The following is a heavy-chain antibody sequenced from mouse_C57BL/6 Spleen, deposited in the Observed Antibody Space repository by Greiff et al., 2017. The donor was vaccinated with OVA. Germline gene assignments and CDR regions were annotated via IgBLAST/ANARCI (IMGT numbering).Heavy chain of an antibody. D-gene: IGHD2-12*01. V-gene: IGHV1-69*01. CDR1: GYTFTSYW. CDR2: IDPSDSYT. Sequence: QVQLKQPGAELVMPGASVKLSCKASGYTFTSYWMHWVKQRPGQGLEWIGEIDPSDSYTNYNQKFKGKSTLTVDKSSSTAYMQLSSLTSEDSAVYYCARSPVTTRNYAMDYWGQGTSVTVSS. CDR3: ARSPVTTRNYAMDY. J-gene: IGHJ4*01.